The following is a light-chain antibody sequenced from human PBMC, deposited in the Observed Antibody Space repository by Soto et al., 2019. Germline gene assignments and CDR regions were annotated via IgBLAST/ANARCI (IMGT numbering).Light chain of an antibody. J-gene: IGKJ1*01. Sequence: DIQMTQSPSTLSASVGDGVTITCRASQSITTWLAWYQQKPGKAPKLLIYKASTLKSGVPSRFSGSGSGTELTLTISSLQPEDFATYYCQQSYKTFGQGAKVDIK. CDR1: QSITTW. V-gene: IGKV1-5*03. CDR2: KAS. CDR3: QQSYKT.